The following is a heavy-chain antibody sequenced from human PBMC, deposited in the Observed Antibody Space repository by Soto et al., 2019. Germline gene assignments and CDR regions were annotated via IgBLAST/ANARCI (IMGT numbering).Heavy chain of an antibody. Sequence: QVQLQESGPGLVKPSETLSLTCTVSGGSISSYYWSWIRQPPGKGLEWIGYIHYSGSTNYNPSLKSRVTISVDTSKSQSSLKLRSVTAADTAVYYCARAYGDYVFDSWGQGTLVTVSS. CDR2: IHYSGST. CDR1: GGSISSYY. V-gene: IGHV4-59*01. CDR3: ARAYGDYVFDS. D-gene: IGHD4-17*01. J-gene: IGHJ4*02.